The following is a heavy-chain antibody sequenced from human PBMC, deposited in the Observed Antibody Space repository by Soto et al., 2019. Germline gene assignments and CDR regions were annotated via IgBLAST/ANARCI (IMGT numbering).Heavy chain of an antibody. CDR2: ISYDGSNK. CDR1: GFTFSSYA. Sequence: GGSLRLSCAASGFTFSSYAMHWVRQAPGKGLEWVAVISYDGSNKYYADSVKGRFTISRYNSKNTLYLQMNSLRAEDTAVYYCARDRYYYDSSGNFDYWGQGTLVTVSS. CDR3: ARDRYYYDSSGNFDY. D-gene: IGHD3-22*01. V-gene: IGHV3-30-3*01. J-gene: IGHJ4*02.